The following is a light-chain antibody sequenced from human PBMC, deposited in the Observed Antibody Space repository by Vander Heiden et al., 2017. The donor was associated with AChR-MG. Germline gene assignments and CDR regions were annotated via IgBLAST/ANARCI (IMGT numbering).Light chain of an antibody. CDR1: QSVSSN. CDR3: QQYKNWPPNT. V-gene: IGKV3-15*01. CDR2: GAS. J-gene: IGKJ2*01. Sequence: EIVMTQSPATLSVSPGERATLSCRASQSVSSNLAWYQQKPGQAPRLLIYGASTRATGIPARFSGRGSGTEFTLTISSRQSEDFAVYYCQQYKNWPPNTFGQGTKLEIK.